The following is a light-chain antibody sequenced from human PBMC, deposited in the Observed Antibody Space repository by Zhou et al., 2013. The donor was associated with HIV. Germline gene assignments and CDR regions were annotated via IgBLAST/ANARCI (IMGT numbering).Light chain of an antibody. V-gene: IGKV1-5*01. Sequence: DIQMTQSPSTLSASVGDRVTITCRASQSIRSWLAWYQQKPGKAPKRLIYTASSLQSGVPSRFSGSGSGTEFTLTISSLQPEDSATYYCLQHNSYPLTFGGGTKVEI. CDR1: QSIRSW. CDR2: TAS. J-gene: IGKJ4*01. CDR3: LQHNSYPLT.